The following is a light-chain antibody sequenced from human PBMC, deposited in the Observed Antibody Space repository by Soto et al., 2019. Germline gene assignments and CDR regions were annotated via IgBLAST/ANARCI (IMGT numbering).Light chain of an antibody. Sequence: MISSHSKMSAYVGNRDPITCRASQSISGWLAWYQQKPGKAPKLLIYDVSSLESGVPSRFSGSGSGTEFALAISCLHPDDFATYYCQQYYRDPGTCGQGTKVDIK. CDR1: QSISGW. J-gene: IGKJ1*01. CDR2: DVS. V-gene: IGKV1-5*01. CDR3: QQYYRDPGT.